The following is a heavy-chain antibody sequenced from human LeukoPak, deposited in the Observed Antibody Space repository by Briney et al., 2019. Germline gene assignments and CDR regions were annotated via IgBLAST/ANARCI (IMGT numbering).Heavy chain of an antibody. Sequence: SGTLSLTCTVSGGSISSSSYYWGWIRQPPGKGLEWIGNIYYSGSTYYNASLQSRVTISIDMSKNEFSLRLNSVTAADTAMYYCAKSGGYGLIDYWGQGTLVTVSS. CDR3: AKSGGYGLIDY. CDR2: IYYSGST. D-gene: IGHD1-26*01. CDR1: GGSISSSSYY. V-gene: IGHV4-39*01. J-gene: IGHJ4*02.